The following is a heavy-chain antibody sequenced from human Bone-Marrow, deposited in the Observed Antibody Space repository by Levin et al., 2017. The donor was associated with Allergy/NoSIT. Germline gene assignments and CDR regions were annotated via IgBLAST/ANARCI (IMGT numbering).Heavy chain of an antibody. CDR2: IKTDGRAT. V-gene: IGHV3-74*01. Sequence: GGSLRLSCAASEFSFNNYWMNWVRQAPGKGLVWVSRIKTDGRATTYADSVKGRFTISRDNSKNTLYLQMNSLRAEDTAVYYCARVHFSVADIWGQGTMVTVSS. CDR1: EFSFNNYW. J-gene: IGHJ3*02. CDR3: ARVHFSVADI. D-gene: IGHD3-3*02.